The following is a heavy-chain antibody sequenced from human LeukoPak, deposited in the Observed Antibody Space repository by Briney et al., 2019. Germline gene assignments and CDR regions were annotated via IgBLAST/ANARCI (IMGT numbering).Heavy chain of an antibody. D-gene: IGHD6-13*01. J-gene: IGHJ4*02. Sequence: PSQTLSLTCAISGDSFSSSSAAWNWIRQSPSRGLEWLGRTYYRSKWYNDYAVSVKSRITINPDTSKNQFSLQLNSVTPEDTAVYYCAREHMGSSSWYGDFDYWGQGTLVTVSS. CDR1: GDSFSSSSAA. CDR3: AREHMGSSSWYGDFDY. CDR2: TYYRSKWYN. V-gene: IGHV6-1*01.